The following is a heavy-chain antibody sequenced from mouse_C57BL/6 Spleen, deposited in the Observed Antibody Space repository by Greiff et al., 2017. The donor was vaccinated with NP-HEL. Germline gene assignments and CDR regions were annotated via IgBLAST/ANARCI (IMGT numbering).Heavy chain of an antibody. J-gene: IGHJ2*01. D-gene: IGHD2-2*01. CDR3: ARKGDGYASDY. V-gene: IGHV1-69*01. CDR2: IDPSDSYT. CDR1: GYTFTSYW. Sequence: VQLQQSGAELVMPGASVKLSCKASGYTFTSYWMHWVKQRPGQGLEWIGEIDPSDSYTNYNQKFKGKSTLTVDKSSSTAYMQLSSLTSEDSAVYCCARKGDGYASDYWGQGTTLTVSS.